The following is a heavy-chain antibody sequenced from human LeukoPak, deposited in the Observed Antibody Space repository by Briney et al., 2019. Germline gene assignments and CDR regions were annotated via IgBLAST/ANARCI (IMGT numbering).Heavy chain of an antibody. CDR2: IYYSGGT. CDR3: ARNAGGSSGP. J-gene: IGHJ5*02. Sequence: SQTLSLTRTVSGGSISSGGYYWSWIRQHPGKGLEWIGYIYYSGGTYYNPSLKSRVTISVDTSKNQFSLKLSSVTAADTAVYYCARNAGGSSGPWGQGTLVTVSS. V-gene: IGHV4-31*03. D-gene: IGHD3-22*01. CDR1: GGSISSGGYY.